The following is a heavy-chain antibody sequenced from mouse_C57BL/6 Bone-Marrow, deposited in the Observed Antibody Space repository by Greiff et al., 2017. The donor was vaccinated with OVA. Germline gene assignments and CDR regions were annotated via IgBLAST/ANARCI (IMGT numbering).Heavy chain of an antibody. J-gene: IGHJ2*01. CDR1: GYTFTSYW. V-gene: IGHV1-50*01. CDR3: ARLWDDFDY. Sequence: QVQLQQPGAELVKPGASVKLSCKASGYTFTSYWMQWVKQRPGQGLEWIGEIDPSDSYTNYNQKFKGKATLTVDTSSSTAYMQLSSLTSEDSAGYYCARLWDDFDYWGRGTTLTVSA. D-gene: IGHD4-1*01. CDR2: IDPSDSYT.